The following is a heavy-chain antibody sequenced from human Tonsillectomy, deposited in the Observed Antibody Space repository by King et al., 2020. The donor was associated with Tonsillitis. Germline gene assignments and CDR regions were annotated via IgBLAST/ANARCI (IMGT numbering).Heavy chain of an antibody. J-gene: IGHJ5*02. Sequence: VQLQESGPGLVKPSQTLSLTCTVSGGSISSGGYYWSWIRQHPGKGLEWIGYIYYSGSTYYNPSLKSRVTISVDTSKNQFSLKLSSVTAADTAVYYCASSLPLTVTTEAYWFDPWGQGTLVTVSS. CDR3: ASSLPLTVTTEAYWFDP. V-gene: IGHV4-31*03. CDR2: IYYSGST. D-gene: IGHD4-17*01. CDR1: GGSISSGGYY.